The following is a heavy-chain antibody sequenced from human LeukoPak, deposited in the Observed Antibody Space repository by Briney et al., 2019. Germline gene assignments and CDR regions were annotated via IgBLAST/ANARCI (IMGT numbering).Heavy chain of an antibody. CDR2: INPNSGGT. CDR1: GYTITSYY. V-gene: IGHV1-2*02. J-gene: IGHJ4*02. Sequence: ASVKVSCKTSGYTITSYYMHWVRQAPGQGLEWMGWINPNSGGTNYAQKFQGRVTMTRDTSISTAYMELSRLRSDDTAVYYCARNMVRGVIPPGTYWGQGTLVTVSS. D-gene: IGHD3-10*01. CDR3: ARNMVRGVIPPGTY.